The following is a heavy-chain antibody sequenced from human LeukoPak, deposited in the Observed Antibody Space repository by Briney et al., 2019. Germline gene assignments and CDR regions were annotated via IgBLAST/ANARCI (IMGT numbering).Heavy chain of an antibody. CDR3: GRVHTSGWSSWADAFDI. Sequence: MASETLSLTCTVSGGSINSNYYYWGWIRLPPGKGLEWIGSINFRGSTYYNPSLESRVTMSVDTAKNQFSLRLTSVTAADTAVYYCGRVHTSGWSSWADAFDIWGQGTLVTVSS. D-gene: IGHD6-19*01. CDR2: INFRGST. V-gene: IGHV4-39*07. CDR1: GGSINSNYYY. J-gene: IGHJ3*02.